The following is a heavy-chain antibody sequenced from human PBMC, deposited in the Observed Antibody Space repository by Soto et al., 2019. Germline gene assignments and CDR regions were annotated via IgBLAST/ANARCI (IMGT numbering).Heavy chain of an antibody. CDR3: ASSPALAGIAAAGPIDYYYYYGMDV. CDR2: ISAYNGNT. V-gene: IGHV1-18*01. J-gene: IGHJ6*02. CDR1: GYTFTSYG. D-gene: IGHD6-13*01. Sequence: ASVKVSCKASGYTFTSYGISGVRQAPGQGLEWMGWISAYNGNTNYAQKLQGRVTMTTDTSTSTAYMELRSLRSDDTAVYYCASSPALAGIAAAGPIDYYYYYGMDVWGQGTTVTVPS.